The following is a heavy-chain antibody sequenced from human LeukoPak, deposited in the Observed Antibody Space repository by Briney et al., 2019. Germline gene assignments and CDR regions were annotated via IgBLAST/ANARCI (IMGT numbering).Heavy chain of an antibody. J-gene: IGHJ4*02. CDR2: IYSGGST. D-gene: IGHD3-10*01. V-gene: IGHV3-53*01. CDR1: GFTVSSNY. Sequence: EAGGSLRLSCAASGFTVSSNYMSWVRQAPGKGLEWVSVIYSGGSTYYADSVKGRFTISRDNSKNTLYLQMNSLRAEDTAVYYCAKGRLLWFGELSHFDYWGQGTLVTVSS. CDR3: AKGRLLWFGELSHFDY.